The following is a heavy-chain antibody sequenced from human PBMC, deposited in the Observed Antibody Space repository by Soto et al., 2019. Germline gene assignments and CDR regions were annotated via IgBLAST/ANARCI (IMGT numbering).Heavy chain of an antibody. CDR3: AKPVQLWLYYFDY. V-gene: IGHV3-30*18. CDR1: GFTFSSYD. CDR2: ISYDGTNK. D-gene: IGHD5-18*01. J-gene: IGHJ4*02. Sequence: GGSLRLSCAASGFTFSSYDMHWVRQAPGKGLEWVAVISYDGTNKYYADSVKGRFTISRDNSKNTLYLQMNSLRAEDTAVYYCAKPVQLWLYYFDYWGQGTLVTVSS.